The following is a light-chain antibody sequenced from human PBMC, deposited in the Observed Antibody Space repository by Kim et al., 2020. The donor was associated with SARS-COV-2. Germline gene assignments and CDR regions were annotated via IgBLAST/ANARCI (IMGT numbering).Light chain of an antibody. CDR1: QLMHAF. CDR2: RAS. Sequence: SASVGDRVPIPCLASQLMHAFVNSYQVAPGTAPRLLIYRASTLQPGVPSRFSGSSSGTVFTLTITNLQPEDFVSYFCHQTYIVPNSFGEGTKLEI. CDR3: HQTYIVPNS. V-gene: IGKV1-39*01. J-gene: IGKJ2*03.